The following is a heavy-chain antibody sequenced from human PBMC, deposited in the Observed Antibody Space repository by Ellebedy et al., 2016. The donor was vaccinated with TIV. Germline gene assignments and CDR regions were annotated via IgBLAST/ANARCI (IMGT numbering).Heavy chain of an antibody. CDR3: AGHGDRAMTH. J-gene: IGHJ4*02. D-gene: IGHD5-18*01. Sequence: GESLKISCGASGFIFKNFLMYWVRQAQGKGPEWVSRISGDGRTTHYADSVKGRFTISRDKSKNTIYLQMNSLRAEDTAVYYCAGHGDRAMTHWGQGTLVTVSS. CDR1: GFIFKNFL. CDR2: ISGDGRTT. V-gene: IGHV3-74*01.